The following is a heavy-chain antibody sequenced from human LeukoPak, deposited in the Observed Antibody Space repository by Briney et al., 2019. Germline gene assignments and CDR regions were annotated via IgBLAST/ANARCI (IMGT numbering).Heavy chain of an antibody. Sequence: GGSLRLSCAASGFTFSDYYMSWIRQAPGKGLEWVSYISSRSRYTNYADSVKGRFTISRDKAKNSLYLQLNSLRAEDTAVYYCARDFTSDYDILTGYSPYYFDYWGQGTLVTVSS. CDR1: GFTFSDYY. CDR2: ISSRSRYT. V-gene: IGHV3-11*05. D-gene: IGHD3-9*01. J-gene: IGHJ4*02. CDR3: ARDFTSDYDILTGYSPYYFDY.